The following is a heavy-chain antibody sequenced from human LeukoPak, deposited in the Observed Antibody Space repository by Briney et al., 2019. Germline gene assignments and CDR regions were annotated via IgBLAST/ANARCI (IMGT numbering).Heavy chain of an antibody. CDR1: GGTFSSHA. V-gene: IGHV1-69*05. Sequence: SVKVSCKASGGTFSSHAISWVRQAPGQGLEWMGGIIPIFGTANYAQKFQGRVTITTDESTSTAYMELSSLRSEDTAVYYCARLMGATTWFDPWGQGTLVTVSS. CDR2: IIPIFGTA. D-gene: IGHD1-26*01. CDR3: ARLMGATTWFDP. J-gene: IGHJ5*02.